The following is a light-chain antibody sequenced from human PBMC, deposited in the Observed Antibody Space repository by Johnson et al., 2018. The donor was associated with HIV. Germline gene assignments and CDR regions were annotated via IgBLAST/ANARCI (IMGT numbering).Light chain of an antibody. V-gene: IGLV1-51*02. CDR1: SSNIGNNY. J-gene: IGLJ1*01. Sequence: QSVLTQPPSMSAAPGQKVTISCSGSSSNIGNNYVSWYQQLPGTAPKLLIFENNKRPSGIPDRFSGSKSGTSATLGITGLQTGDEADYYCGTWDNSRTAGVFGSGTKVTVL. CDR2: ENN. CDR3: GTWDNSRTAGV.